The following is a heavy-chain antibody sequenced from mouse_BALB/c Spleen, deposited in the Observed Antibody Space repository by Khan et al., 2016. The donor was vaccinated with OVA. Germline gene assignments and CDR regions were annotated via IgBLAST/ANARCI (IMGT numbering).Heavy chain of an antibody. Sequence: EVKLLESGPGLVKPSQSLSLTCSVTGYSITSGYYWNWIRQFPGNKLEWMGFISYDGNNNFNPSLTNRISITRDTSKNQFFLQLNSVTTEDTGTYSCASGKWLRDWFAYGGQGTLVTVSA. CDR3: ASGKWLRDWFAY. CDR2: ISYDGNN. CDR1: GYSITSGYY. D-gene: IGHD2-2*01. J-gene: IGHJ3*01. V-gene: IGHV3-6*02.